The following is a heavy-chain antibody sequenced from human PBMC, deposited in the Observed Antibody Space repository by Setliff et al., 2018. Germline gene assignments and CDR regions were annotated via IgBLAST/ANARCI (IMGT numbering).Heavy chain of an antibody. CDR2: MYGNS. V-gene: IGHV4-61*02. D-gene: IGHD6-6*01. Sequence: SETLSLTCSVSGGSISSGSDYWTWIRQPAGKGLEWIGRMYGNSNYNPSLKSRVTMSIDTSKNKFSLKLSSVTAADTAVYYCARSGIRAARSDPPFDYWGQGTLVTVSS. CDR3: ARSGIRAARSDPPFDY. J-gene: IGHJ4*02. CDR1: GGSISSGSDY.